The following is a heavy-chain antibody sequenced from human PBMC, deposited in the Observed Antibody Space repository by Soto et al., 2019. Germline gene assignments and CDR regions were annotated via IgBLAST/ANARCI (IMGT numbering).Heavy chain of an antibody. J-gene: IGHJ4*02. CDR3: ARGLRFLEWLTEESDFDY. V-gene: IGHV1-18*01. CDR2: ISAYNGNT. D-gene: IGHD3-3*01. Sequence: QVQLVQSGAEVKKPGASVKVSCKASGYTFTSYGISWVRQAPGQGLEWMGWISAYNGNTNYAQKLQGRVTMTTDTSTSTAYMELRSLRSDDTAVYYCARGLRFLEWLTEESDFDYWGQGTLVTVSS. CDR1: GYTFTSYG.